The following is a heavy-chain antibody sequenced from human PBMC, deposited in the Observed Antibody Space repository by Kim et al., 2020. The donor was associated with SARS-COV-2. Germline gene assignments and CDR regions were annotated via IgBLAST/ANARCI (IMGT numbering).Heavy chain of an antibody. CDR3: ARDRIVVAAPGWFDP. CDR1: GFTFSDYY. CDR2: ISSSGSTI. Sequence: GGSLRLSCAASGFTFSDYYMSWIRQAPGKGLEWVSYISSSGSTIYYADTVKGRFTISRDNAKNSLYLQMNSLRAEDTAVYYCARDRIVVAAPGWFDPWGHGTLVTVSS. D-gene: IGHD2-2*01. J-gene: IGHJ5*02. V-gene: IGHV3-11*01.